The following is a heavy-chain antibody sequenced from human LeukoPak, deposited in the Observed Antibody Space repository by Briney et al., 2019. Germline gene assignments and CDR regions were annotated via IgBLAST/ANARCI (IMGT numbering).Heavy chain of an antibody. D-gene: IGHD1-26*01. Sequence: PSETLSLTCTVSGGSISSYYWSWIRQPPGKGLEWIGYIYYSGSTKYNPSLKSRLTISLDTSKNQFSLKLSSVTAADTAVYYCTRVGVLSVGDPRYNFDYWGQGTLVTVSS. CDR1: GGSISSYY. V-gene: IGHV4-59*01. CDR2: IYYSGST. CDR3: TRVGVLSVGDPRYNFDY. J-gene: IGHJ4*02.